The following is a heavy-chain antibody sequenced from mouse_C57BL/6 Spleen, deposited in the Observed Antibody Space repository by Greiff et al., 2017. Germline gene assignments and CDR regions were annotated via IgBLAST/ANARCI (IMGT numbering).Heavy chain of an antibody. V-gene: IGHV1-50*01. D-gene: IGHD6-2*01. J-gene: IGHJ4*01. CDR3: ARGLKAPGAMDY. CDR1: GYTFTSYW. CDR2: IDPSDSYT. Sequence: VQLQQPGAELVKPGASVKLSCKASGYTFTSYWMQWVKQRPGQGLEWIGEIDPSDSYTNYNQKFKGKATLTVDTSSSTAYMQLSRLTSEDSAVYYCARGLKAPGAMDYWGQGTSVTVSS.